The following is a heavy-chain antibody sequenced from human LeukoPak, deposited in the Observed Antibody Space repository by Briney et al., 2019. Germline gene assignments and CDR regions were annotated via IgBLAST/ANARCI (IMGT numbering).Heavy chain of an antibody. CDR3: ARDVTVVTAGFDP. D-gene: IGHD4-23*01. CDR1: GYTFTGYY. CDR2: ISAYNGNT. Sequence: ASVKVSCKASGYTFTGYYMHWVRQAPGQGLEWMGWISAYNGNTNYAQKLQGRVTMTTDTSTSTAYMELRSLRSDDTAVYYCARDVTVVTAGFDPWGQGTLVTVSS. V-gene: IGHV1-18*04. J-gene: IGHJ5*02.